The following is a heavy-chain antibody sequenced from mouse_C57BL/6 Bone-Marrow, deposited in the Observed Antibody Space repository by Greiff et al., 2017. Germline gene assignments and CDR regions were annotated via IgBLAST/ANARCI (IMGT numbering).Heavy chain of an antibody. CDR3: ARWGDEYAMDY. V-gene: IGHV1-55*01. Sequence: QVQLKQPGADLVKPGASLKMSCTASGYTFTSYCMTWVRQRPGQGLEWIGTINHGSGSTNYNEKFKSKATMTVDKSYSKAYMQLSSLTSEDAAVYYCARWGDEYAMDYWGQGTSVTVSS. D-gene: IGHD3-3*01. CDR2: INHGSGST. CDR1: GYTFTSYC. J-gene: IGHJ4*01.